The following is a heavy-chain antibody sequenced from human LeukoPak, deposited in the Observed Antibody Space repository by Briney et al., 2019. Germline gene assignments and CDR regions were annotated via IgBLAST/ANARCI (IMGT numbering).Heavy chain of an antibody. Sequence: GGSLRLSCAASRFTFKSYTMNWVRQTPGKGLEWVSSISSSGSSIYYADSVRGRFTISRDNAKNSLYLQMNSLRTEDTGVYYCAREIGPQDYWGQGTLVTVSS. D-gene: IGHD3-22*01. CDR3: AREIGPQDY. CDR2: ISSSGSSI. CDR1: RFTFKSYT. V-gene: IGHV3-21*01. J-gene: IGHJ4*02.